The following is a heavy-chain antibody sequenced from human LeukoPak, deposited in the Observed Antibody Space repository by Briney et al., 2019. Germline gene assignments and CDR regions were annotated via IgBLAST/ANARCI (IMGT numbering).Heavy chain of an antibody. CDR2: IYSGGST. CDR3: ARAKPKNMVRGLIMRRESRYYFDY. Sequence: PGGSLRLSCAASGFTVSSNYRSWVRQAPGKGLEWVSVIYSGGSTYYADSVKGRFTISRDNSKSTLYIQMTSLGAEDTAVYYCARAKPKNMVRGLIMRRESRYYFDYWGQGTLVTVSS. J-gene: IGHJ4*02. V-gene: IGHV3-53*01. D-gene: IGHD3-10*01. CDR1: GFTVSSNY.